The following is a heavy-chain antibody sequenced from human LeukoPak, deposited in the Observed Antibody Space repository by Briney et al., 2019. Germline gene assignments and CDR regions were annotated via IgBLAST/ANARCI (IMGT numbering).Heavy chain of an antibody. J-gene: IGHJ5*02. CDR3: AKDRSRYDFWSAAAPSDWFDP. V-gene: IGHV3-23*01. D-gene: IGHD3-3*01. Sequence: GGSLRLSCAASGFTFSSYAMSWVRQAPGKGLEWVSAISGSGGSTYYADSVKGRFTISRDNSKNTLYLQMNSLRAEDTAVYYCAKDRSRYDFWSAAAPSDWFDPWGQGTLVTVSS. CDR2: ISGSGGST. CDR1: GFTFSSYA.